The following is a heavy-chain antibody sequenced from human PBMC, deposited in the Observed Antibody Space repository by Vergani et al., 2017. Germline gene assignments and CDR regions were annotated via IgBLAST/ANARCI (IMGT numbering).Heavy chain of an antibody. D-gene: IGHD3-10*01. V-gene: IGHV1-46*01. CDR2: INPSGGST. CDR3: ARVVVRGARYFDY. Sequence: QVQLVQSGAEVKKPGASVKVSCKASGYTFTGYYMHWVRQAPGQGLEWMGIINPSGGSTSYAQKFQGRVTITADKSTSTAYMELSSQRSEDTAVYYCARVVVRGARYFDYWGQGTLVTVSS. J-gene: IGHJ4*02. CDR1: GYTFTGYY.